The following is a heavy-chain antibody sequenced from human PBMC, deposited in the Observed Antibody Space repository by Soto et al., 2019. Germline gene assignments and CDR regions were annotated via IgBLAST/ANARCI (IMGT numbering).Heavy chain of an antibody. CDR2: SSATGAGT. CDR3: AKDRRAGGNYGFYSDF. Sequence: EVQLLESGGGLVQPGGSLRLSCAASGLTFSSYGRTWVRQAPGKGLEWVSFSSATGAGTYYADSVKGRFTISRDNSKNTLYLQMTSLSADYTAVYYCAKDRRAGGNYGFYSDFWGQGALVIVSS. J-gene: IGHJ4*02. V-gene: IGHV3-23*01. D-gene: IGHD1-7*01. CDR1: GLTFSSYG.